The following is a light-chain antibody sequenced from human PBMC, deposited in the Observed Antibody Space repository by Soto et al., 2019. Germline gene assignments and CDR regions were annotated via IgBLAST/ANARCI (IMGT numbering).Light chain of an antibody. CDR3: SSYTSSSTRRV. CDR2: DVS. J-gene: IGLJ2*01. CDR1: SSDVGGYNY. Sequence: QYALTQPASVSGSPGQSITLSCTGTSSDVGGYNYVSWYQQHPGKAPKLMIYDVSNRPSGVSNRFSGSKSGNTASLTISGLQAEEEADYYCSSYTSSSTRRVFGGGTKLTVL. V-gene: IGLV2-14*01.